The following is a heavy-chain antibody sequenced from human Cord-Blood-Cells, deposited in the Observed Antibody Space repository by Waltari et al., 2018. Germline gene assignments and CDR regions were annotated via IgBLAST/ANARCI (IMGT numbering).Heavy chain of an antibody. Sequence: QVQLQQWGAGLLKPSETLSLTCAVYGGSFSGYYWSWIRQPPGKGLEWIGEINHSGSTNNNPSLKSRVTIYVETSKNQFSLKLSSVTAADTAVYYCASARIAAAGTFDYWGQGTLVTVSS. V-gene: IGHV4-34*01. D-gene: IGHD6-13*01. CDR3: ASARIAAAGTFDY. J-gene: IGHJ4*02. CDR1: GGSFSGYY. CDR2: INHSGST.